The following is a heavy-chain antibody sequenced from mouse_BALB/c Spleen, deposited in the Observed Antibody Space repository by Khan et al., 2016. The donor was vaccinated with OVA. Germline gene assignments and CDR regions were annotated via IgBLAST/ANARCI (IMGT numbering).Heavy chain of an antibody. J-gene: IGHJ1*01. D-gene: IGHD2-3*01. CDR2: IYPGDGDT. CDR1: GYTFTSYW. V-gene: IGHV1-87*01. CDR3: TRTGGPYDGYFGYFDV. Sequence: QVQLKESGAELARPGASVKLSCKASGYTFTSYWMQWVKQRPGQGLEWIGAIYPGDGDTRYTQKFKGKATLTADKSSSTAYMQLSTLASEDSAVFYCTRTGGPYDGYFGYFDVWGAGTTVTVSS.